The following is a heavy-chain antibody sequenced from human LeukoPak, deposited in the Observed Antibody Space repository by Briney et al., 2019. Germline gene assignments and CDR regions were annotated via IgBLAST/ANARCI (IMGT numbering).Heavy chain of an antibody. V-gene: IGHV4-34*01. CDR3: ARPVAGTGVFDY. D-gene: IGHD6-19*01. CDR1: GGSFSGYY. Sequence: SETLSLTCAVYGGSFSGYYWSWIRQPPGKGLEWIGEINHSGSTNYNPSLKSRVTISVGTSKNQFSLKLSSVTAADTAVYYCARPVAGTGVFDYWGQGTLVTVSS. J-gene: IGHJ4*02. CDR2: INHSGST.